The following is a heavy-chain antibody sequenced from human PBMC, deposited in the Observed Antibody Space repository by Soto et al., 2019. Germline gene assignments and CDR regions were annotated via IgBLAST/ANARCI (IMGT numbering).Heavy chain of an antibody. Sequence: PGGSLRLSCAASGFSFSNYAMIWVRQAPGKGLEWVSGISGGGGGTYYADSVKGRFTISRDNPKNTLYLQMNSLRADDTAVYYCVKTTDSGYDLFEYWGQGTLVTVSS. V-gene: IGHV3-23*01. J-gene: IGHJ4*02. CDR3: VKTTDSGYDLFEY. CDR1: GFSFSNYA. CDR2: ISGGGGGT. D-gene: IGHD5-12*01.